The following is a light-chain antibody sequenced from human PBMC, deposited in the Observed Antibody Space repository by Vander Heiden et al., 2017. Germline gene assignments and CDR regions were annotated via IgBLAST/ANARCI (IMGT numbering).Light chain of an antibody. V-gene: IGLV1-40*01. CDR3: QSYDSSLNGHVV. CDR1: TSNIGAAYD. CDR2: ANN. J-gene: IGLJ2*01. Sequence: QSVLTQPPSVSGTPGQRVTISCTGSTSNIGAAYDVHWYQQVPGTAPNLLVYANNNRPSGVPDRFSSSKSGTSASLAITGLQAEDEAYYYCQSYDSSLNGHVVFGGGTKLTVL.